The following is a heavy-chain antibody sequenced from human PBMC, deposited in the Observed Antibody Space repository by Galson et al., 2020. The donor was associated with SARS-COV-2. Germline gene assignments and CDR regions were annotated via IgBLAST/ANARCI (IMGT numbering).Heavy chain of an antibody. Sequence: SETLSLTCTVSGGSISSYYWSWLRQPPGKGLEWIGYIYYSGSTNYNPSLKSRVTISVDTSKNQFSLKLSSVTAADTAVYYCARERYDILTGYYGDFTAFDYWGQGTLVTVSS. V-gene: IGHV4-59*01. CDR2: IYYSGST. D-gene: IGHD3-9*01. J-gene: IGHJ4*02. CDR3: ARERYDILTGYYGDFTAFDY. CDR1: GGSISSYY.